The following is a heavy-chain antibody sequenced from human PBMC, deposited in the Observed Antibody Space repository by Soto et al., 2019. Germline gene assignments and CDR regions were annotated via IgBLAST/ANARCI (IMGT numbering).Heavy chain of an antibody. CDR2: IWYDGSNK. V-gene: IGHV3-33*01. CDR3: TRNLEGWYYYDSSGYYCFDY. J-gene: IGHJ4*02. CDR1: GFTFSSYG. Sequence: GGSLRLSCAASGFTFSSYGMHWVRQAPGKGLEWVAVIWYDGSNKYYADSVKGRFTISRDNSKNTLYLQMNSLRAEDTAVYYFTRNLEGWYYYDSSGYYCFDYWGQGTLVTVSS. D-gene: IGHD3-22*01.